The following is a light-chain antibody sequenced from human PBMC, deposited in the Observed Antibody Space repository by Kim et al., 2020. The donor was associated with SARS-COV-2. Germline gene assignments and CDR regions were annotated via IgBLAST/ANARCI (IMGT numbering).Light chain of an antibody. Sequence: SYELTQPLSVSVALGQTARITCGGNNIGSKNVHWYQQKPGQAPVLVIYRDSNRPSWIPERFSGSNSGNTATLTISRAQAGDEADYYCQVWDSSTAVFGGWTQLTVL. CDR3: QVWDSSTAV. V-gene: IGLV3-9*01. CDR2: RDS. CDR1: NIGSKN. J-gene: IGLJ3*02.